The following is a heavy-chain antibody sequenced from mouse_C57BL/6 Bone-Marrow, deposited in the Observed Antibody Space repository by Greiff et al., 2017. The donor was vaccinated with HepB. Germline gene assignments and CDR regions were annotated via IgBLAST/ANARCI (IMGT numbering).Heavy chain of an antibody. D-gene: IGHD4-1*01. CDR1: GFTFSSYG. J-gene: IGHJ4*01. V-gene: IGHV5-6*01. Sequence: EVQRVESGGDLVKPGGSLKLSCAASGFTFSSYGMSWVRQTPDKRLEWVATISSGGSYTYYPDSVKGRFTISRDNAKNTLYLQMSSLKSEDTAMYYCAREGHWDAMDYWGQGTSVTVSS. CDR2: ISSGGSYT. CDR3: AREGHWDAMDY.